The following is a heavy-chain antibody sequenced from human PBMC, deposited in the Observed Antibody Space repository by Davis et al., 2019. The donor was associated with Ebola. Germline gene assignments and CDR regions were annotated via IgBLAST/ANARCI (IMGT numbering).Heavy chain of an antibody. CDR3: ARDCSTTSCSGDAFDI. J-gene: IGHJ3*02. CDR2: ISSSSSYT. Sequence: PGGSLRLSCAASGFTFSDYYMSWIRQAPGKGLKWVSYISSSSSYTNYADSVKGRFTISRDNAKNSLYLQMNSLRAEDTAVYYCARDCSTTSCSGDAFDIWGQGTMVTVSS. D-gene: IGHD2-2*01. CDR1: GFTFSDYY. V-gene: IGHV3-11*06.